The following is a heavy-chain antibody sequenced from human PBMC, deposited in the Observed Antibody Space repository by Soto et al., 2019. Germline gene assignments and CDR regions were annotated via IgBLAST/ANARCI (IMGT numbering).Heavy chain of an antibody. CDR2: ISSSSSYI. CDR1: GFTFSSYS. CDR3: ARPEYYYDSRGYYGY. Sequence: EVQLVESGGGLVKPGGSLRLSCAASGFTFSSYSMNWVRQAPGKGLEWVSSISSSSSYIYYADSVKGRFTLSRDNAKNSLYLQMNSLRAEDTGVYYCARPEYYYDSRGYYGYWGQGTLVTVSS. J-gene: IGHJ4*02. V-gene: IGHV3-21*01. D-gene: IGHD3-22*01.